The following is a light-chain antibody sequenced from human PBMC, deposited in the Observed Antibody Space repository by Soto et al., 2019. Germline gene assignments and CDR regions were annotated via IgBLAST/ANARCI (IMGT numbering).Light chain of an antibody. J-gene: IGKJ1*01. CDR1: QSVSSSY. Sequence: IVLTQPPGTLSLSPGERATLSCRASQSVSSSYLAWYQQKPGQAPRLLIYNASSRATGIPDRFSGSGSGTDFTLTISRLEPEDFAVYYCQQYGNSRGTFGQGTKVDI. CDR2: NAS. CDR3: QQYGNSRGT. V-gene: IGKV3-20*01.